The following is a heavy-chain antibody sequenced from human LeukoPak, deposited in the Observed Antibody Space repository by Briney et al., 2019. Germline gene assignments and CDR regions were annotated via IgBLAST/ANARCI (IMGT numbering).Heavy chain of an antibody. J-gene: IGHJ4*02. CDR1: GFTFSSYG. CDR2: IRYDGSNK. Sequence: GGSLRLSCAASGFTFSSYGMHWVRQAPGKGLEWVAFIRYDGSNKYYADSVKGRFTISRDNSKNTLYLQMNSLRAEDTAVYYCALIERGGSWYFFQLWGQGTLVTVSS. V-gene: IGHV3-30*02. D-gene: IGHD6-13*01. CDR3: ALIERGGSWYFFQL.